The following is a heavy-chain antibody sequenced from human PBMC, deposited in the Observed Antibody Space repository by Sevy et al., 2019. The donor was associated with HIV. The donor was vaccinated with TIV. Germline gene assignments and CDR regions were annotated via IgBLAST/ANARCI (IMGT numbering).Heavy chain of an antibody. CDR1: GFTFSNYY. Sequence: GGSLRLSCAASGFTFSNYYMNWVRQGPGEGLVWVARLNGGGSDISYADSVRGRFTISRDNTKNTLYLQMSSLRGEDTAVYYCFGRIRGSSEIDYWGQGTLVTVSS. CDR2: LNGGGSDI. V-gene: IGHV3-74*01. D-gene: IGHD6-6*01. CDR3: FGRIRGSSEIDY. J-gene: IGHJ4*02.